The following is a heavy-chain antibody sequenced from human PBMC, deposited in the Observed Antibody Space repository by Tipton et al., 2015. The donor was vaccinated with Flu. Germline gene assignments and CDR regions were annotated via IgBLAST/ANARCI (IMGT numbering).Heavy chain of an antibody. J-gene: IGHJ3*02. D-gene: IGHD6-6*01. CDR2: IYYSGST. CDR3: ARDPPPYSSSSFGLNAFDI. CDR1: GGSISSYY. V-gene: IGHV4-59*12. Sequence: TLSLTCTVSGGSISSYYWSWIRQPPGKGLEWIGYIYYSGSTNYNPSLKSRVTISVDTSKNQFSLKLSSVTAADTAVYYCARDPPPYSSSSFGLNAFDIWGQGTMVTVSS.